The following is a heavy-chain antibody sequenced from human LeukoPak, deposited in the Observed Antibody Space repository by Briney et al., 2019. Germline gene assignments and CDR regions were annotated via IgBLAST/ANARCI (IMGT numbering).Heavy chain of an antibody. CDR2: INPNSGGT. V-gene: IGHV1-2*02. CDR1: GYTFTGYY. J-gene: IGHJ5*02. Sequence: ASVKVSCTASGYTFTGYYMHWVRQAPGQGLEWMGWINPNSGGTNYAQKFQGRVTMTRDTSISTAYMELSRLISDDTAVYFCAKGKTGSYSWFDPWGQGTLVTVSS. D-gene: IGHD1-26*01. CDR3: AKGKTGSYSWFDP.